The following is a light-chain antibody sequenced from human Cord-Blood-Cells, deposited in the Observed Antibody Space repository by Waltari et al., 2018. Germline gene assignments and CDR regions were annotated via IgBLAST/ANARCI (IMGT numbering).Light chain of an antibody. Sequence: QSVLTQPPSASGTPGQRVTISCSGRSSNIGSNTVNWYQQPPGTAPNLLIYSNNQRPSGVPDRFSGSKSGPSASLAISGLQSEDEADYYCAAWDDSLNGWVFGGGTKLTVL. V-gene: IGLV1-44*01. CDR1: SSNIGSNT. CDR3: AAWDDSLNGWV. CDR2: SNN. J-gene: IGLJ3*02.